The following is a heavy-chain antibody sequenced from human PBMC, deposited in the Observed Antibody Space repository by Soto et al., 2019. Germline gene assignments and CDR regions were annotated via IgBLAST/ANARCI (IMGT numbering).Heavy chain of an antibody. CDR3: ARVPDY. V-gene: IGHV4-30-2*01. Sequence: QLHLQESGSELWKPSKTLPLPGLVSGGPTTIGVYSWSGFRNPPGKGLEWIGYIYHSGSTYYNPSLKSRVTISVDRSKNQFSLKLSSVHAADTAVYYCARVPDYWGQGTLVTVSS. CDR2: IYHSGST. J-gene: IGHJ4*02. CDR1: GGPTTIGVYS.